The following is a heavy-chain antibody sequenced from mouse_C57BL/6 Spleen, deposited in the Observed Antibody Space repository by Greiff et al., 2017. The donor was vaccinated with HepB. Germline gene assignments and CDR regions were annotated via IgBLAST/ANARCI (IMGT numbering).Heavy chain of an antibody. CDR2: IDPSDSET. CDR3: ARSYYGSSYDFDV. CDR1: GYTFTSYW. Sequence: QVQLQQPGAELVRPGSSVKLSCKASGYTFTSYWMHWVKQRPIQGLEWIGNIDPSDSETHYNQKFKDKATLTVDKSSSTAYMQLSSLTSEDSAVYYCARSYYGSSYDFDVWGTGTTVTVSS. J-gene: IGHJ1*03. D-gene: IGHD1-1*01. V-gene: IGHV1-52*01.